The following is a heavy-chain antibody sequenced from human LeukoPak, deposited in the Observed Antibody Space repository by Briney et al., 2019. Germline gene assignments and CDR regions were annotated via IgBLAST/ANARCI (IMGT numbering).Heavy chain of an antibody. J-gene: IGHJ4*02. CDR2: INHSGST. CDR1: GGSFRGYY. D-gene: IGHD3-10*01. Sequence: SETLSLTRAVYGGSFRGYYWSWIRQHPGKGLEWIGEINHSGSTNYNPSLKSRVTISVDTSKNQFSLKLSSVTAADTAVYYCASLAMVRGVKFDYWGQGTLVTVSS. CDR3: ASLAMVRGVKFDY. V-gene: IGHV4-34*01.